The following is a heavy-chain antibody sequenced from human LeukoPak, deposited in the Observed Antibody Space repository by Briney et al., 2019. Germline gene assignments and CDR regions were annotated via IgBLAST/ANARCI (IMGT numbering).Heavy chain of an antibody. Sequence: SETLSLTCAVSGYSISSGYYWGWIRQPPGNGLEWIGSIYHSGSTYYNPSLKSRVTISVDTSKNQFSLKLSSVTAADTAVYYCARRSGFGELSVDYWGQGTLVTVSS. D-gene: IGHD3-10*01. CDR3: ARRSGFGELSVDY. CDR2: IYHSGST. V-gene: IGHV4-38-2*01. J-gene: IGHJ4*02. CDR1: GYSISSGYY.